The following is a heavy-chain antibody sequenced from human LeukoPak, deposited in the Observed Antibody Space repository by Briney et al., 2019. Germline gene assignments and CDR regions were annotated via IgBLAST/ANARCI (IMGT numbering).Heavy chain of an antibody. Sequence: GGALRLSFAAPGFTFDDYAMHWVRQAPGKGLGWGSGISWNSGSIGYADSVKGRFTISRDNAKNSLYLQMNSLRAEDTALYYCAKAGEQWLASYFDYWGQGTLVTVSS. CDR1: GFTFDDYA. CDR2: ISWNSGSI. J-gene: IGHJ4*02. CDR3: AKAGEQWLASYFDY. D-gene: IGHD6-19*01. V-gene: IGHV3-9*01.